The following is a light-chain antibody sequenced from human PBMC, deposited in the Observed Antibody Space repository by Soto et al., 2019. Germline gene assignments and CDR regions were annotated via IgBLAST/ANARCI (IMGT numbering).Light chain of an antibody. CDR1: QSVLYSSNNKNY. J-gene: IGKJ1*01. V-gene: IGKV4-1*01. CDR2: WAS. CDR3: QQYYRSPWT. Sequence: DTVMTQSPDSLAVSQGERATITCKSGQSVLYSSNNKNYLAWYQQKPGQPPKLLIYWASTRESGVPDRFIGSGSGTDFTLTISSLQAEDVAVYYCQQYYRSPWTFGQGTKVEIK.